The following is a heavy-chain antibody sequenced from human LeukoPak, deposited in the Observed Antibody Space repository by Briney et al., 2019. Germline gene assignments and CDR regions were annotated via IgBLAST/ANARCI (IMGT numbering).Heavy chain of an antibody. J-gene: IGHJ4*02. Sequence: SVKVSCKASGGTFSTYAISWLRQAPGQALEGMGRIIPIYGTANYAQTFQGRVTITTDESTSTAYMELSSLRSDDTAVYYCARIGDGYNQEGNFDYWGQGTLVTVSS. CDR2: IIPIYGTA. CDR1: GGTFSTYA. V-gene: IGHV1-69*05. D-gene: IGHD5-24*01. CDR3: ARIGDGYNQEGNFDY.